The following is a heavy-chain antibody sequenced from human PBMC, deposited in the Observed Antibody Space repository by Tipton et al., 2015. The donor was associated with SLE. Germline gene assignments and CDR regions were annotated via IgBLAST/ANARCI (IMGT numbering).Heavy chain of an antibody. D-gene: IGHD6-19*01. CDR1: GFTFSSYG. CDR2: IWYDGSNK. J-gene: IGHJ4*02. V-gene: IGHV3-33*01. Sequence: SLRLSCAASGFTFSSYGIHWVRQAPGKGLEWVAVIWYDGSNKYYADSVKGRFTISRDNSKNTLYLQMNSLRAEDTAVYYCARDPESIAVAGTDYWGQGTLVTVSS. CDR3: ARDPESIAVAGTDY.